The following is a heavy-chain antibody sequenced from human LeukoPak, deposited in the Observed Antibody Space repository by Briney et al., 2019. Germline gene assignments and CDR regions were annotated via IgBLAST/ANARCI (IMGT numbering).Heavy chain of an antibody. CDR3: ARNGGGLDY. V-gene: IGHV3-48*03. D-gene: IGHD3-16*01. CDR2: ITGSGGAV. CDR1: EFTLGSYD. Sequence: GGSLRLSCAASEFTLGSYDIIWVRQAPGKGLEWVSWITGSGGAVKYTDSVKGRFTISRDNAKKSVYLQMNSLRVEDTAVYYCARNGGGLDYWGQGTLVTVSS. J-gene: IGHJ4*02.